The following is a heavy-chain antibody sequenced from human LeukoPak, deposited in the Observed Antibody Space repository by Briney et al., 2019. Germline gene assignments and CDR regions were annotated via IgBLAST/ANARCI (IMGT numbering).Heavy chain of an antibody. Sequence: ASVKVSCKVSGYTLTELSMHWVRQAPGKGLEWMGGFDPEDGETIYAQKFQGRVTMTEDTSTDTAYMELSSLRSEDTAVYYCATAKPKAPTSLFDYWGQGTLVTVSS. CDR3: ATAKPKAPTSLFDY. J-gene: IGHJ4*02. CDR2: FDPEDGET. D-gene: IGHD2-2*01. V-gene: IGHV1-24*01. CDR1: GYTLTELS.